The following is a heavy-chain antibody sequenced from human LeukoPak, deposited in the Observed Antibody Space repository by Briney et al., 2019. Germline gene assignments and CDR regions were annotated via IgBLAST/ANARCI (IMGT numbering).Heavy chain of an antibody. J-gene: IGHJ3*02. CDR1: GVSVSDGRYY. V-gene: IGHV4-31*03. CDR2: KYYTGSA. D-gene: IGHD2-2*01. CDR3: ATPYCSSISCLDVFNM. Sequence: SQTLSLTCNVSGVSVSDGRYYWTWIRQHPAKGLEWIGYKYYTGSAKYNPSLKSRLTISVDTSKNQFSLQLSSVTAADTATYYCATPYCSSISCLDVFNMWGQGTRITVSS.